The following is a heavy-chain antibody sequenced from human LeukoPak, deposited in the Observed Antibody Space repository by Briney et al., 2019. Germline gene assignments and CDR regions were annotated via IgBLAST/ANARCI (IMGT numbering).Heavy chain of an antibody. J-gene: IGHJ4*02. V-gene: IGHV4-39*01. CDR2: IHYSGST. CDR1: GGSISSSTYY. D-gene: IGHD6-19*01. CDR3: ARRSQYTSGWDFDY. Sequence: SETLSLTCTVSGGSISSSTYYWGWIRQPPGKGLEWIGSIHYSGSTYYNPSLKSRVTISVDTSKNQFSLKVRSVTAADAALYYCARRSQYTSGWDFDYWGQGTLVTVSS.